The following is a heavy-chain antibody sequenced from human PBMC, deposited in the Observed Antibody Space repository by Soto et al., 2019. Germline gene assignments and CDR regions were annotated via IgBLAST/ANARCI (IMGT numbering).Heavy chain of an antibody. D-gene: IGHD1-1*01. CDR1: GDSISGSQW. CDR2: IFYSGTT. J-gene: IGHJ6*02. V-gene: IGHV4-30-4*08. Sequence: SETLSLTCAVSGDSISGSQWWSWIRQTPGKGLEWIGHIFYSGTTYYNPSLKSRLTISVDTSKNHFSLRLTSVTAADTAVYYCARDLWVEPELYYYGMDVWGQGTTVTVSS. CDR3: ARDLWVEPELYYYGMDV.